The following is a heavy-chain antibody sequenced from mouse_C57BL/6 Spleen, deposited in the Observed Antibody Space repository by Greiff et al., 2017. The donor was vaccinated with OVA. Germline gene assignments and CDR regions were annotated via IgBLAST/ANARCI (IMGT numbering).Heavy chain of an antibody. J-gene: IGHJ3*01. D-gene: IGHD1-1*02. CDR3: ASGTGGPGFAY. V-gene: IGHV5-17*01. CDR2: ISSGSSTI. Sequence: EVKLMESGGGLVKPGGSLKLSCAASGFTFSDYGMHWVRQAPEKGLEWVAYISSGSSTIYYADTVKGRFTISRDNAKNTLFLQMTSLRSEDAAMYYCASGTGGPGFAYWGQGTLVTVSA. CDR1: GFTFSDYG.